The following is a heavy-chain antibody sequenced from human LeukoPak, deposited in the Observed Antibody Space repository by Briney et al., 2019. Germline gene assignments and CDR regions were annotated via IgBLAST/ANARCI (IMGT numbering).Heavy chain of an antibody. Sequence: ASVKVSCKASGYTFTGYYMHWVRQATGQGLEWMGIINPSGGSTSYAQKFQGRVTMTRDTSTSTVYMELSSLRSEDTAVYYCARGHVGFVVVPAASQYDAFDIWGQGTMVTVSS. CDR1: GYTFTGYY. J-gene: IGHJ3*02. D-gene: IGHD2-2*01. CDR2: INPSGGST. V-gene: IGHV1-46*01. CDR3: ARGHVGFVVVPAASQYDAFDI.